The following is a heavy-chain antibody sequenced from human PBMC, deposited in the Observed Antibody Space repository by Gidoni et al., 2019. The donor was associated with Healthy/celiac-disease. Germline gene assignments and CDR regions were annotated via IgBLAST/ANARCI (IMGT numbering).Heavy chain of an antibody. V-gene: IGHV3-23*04. D-gene: IGHD3-22*01. J-gene: IGHJ4*02. CDR1: GFTFSSYA. CDR2: ISGSGGST. CDR3: AKDPYYYDSSAHWDLHVY. Sequence: EVQLVESGGGLVQPGGSLRLSCAASGFTFSSYAMGWVRQAPGKGLEWVSAISGSGGSTYYADSVKGRFTISRDNSKNTLYLQMNSLRAEDTAVYYCAKDPYYYDSSAHWDLHVYWGQGTLVTVSS.